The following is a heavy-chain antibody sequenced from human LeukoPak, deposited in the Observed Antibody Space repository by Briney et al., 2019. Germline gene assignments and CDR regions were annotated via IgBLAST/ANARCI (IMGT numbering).Heavy chain of an antibody. Sequence: PGGSLRLSCAASGFTFSSYWMSWVRQAPGKGLEWVANIKQDGSEKYYVDPVKGRFTISRDNAKNSLYLQMNSLRAEDTAVYYCRASYHYYYYYMDVWGKGTTVTVSS. D-gene: IGHD1-26*01. CDR1: GFTFSSYW. J-gene: IGHJ6*03. V-gene: IGHV3-7*01. CDR2: IKQDGSEK. CDR3: RASYHYYYYYMDV.